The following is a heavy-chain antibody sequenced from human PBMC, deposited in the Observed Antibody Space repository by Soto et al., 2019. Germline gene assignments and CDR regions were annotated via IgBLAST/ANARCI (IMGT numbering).Heavy chain of an antibody. V-gene: IGHV4-39*01. CDR3: ARIAAAGTLRWFDP. CDR1: GGSISSSSYY. CDR2: IYYSGST. J-gene: IGHJ5*02. Sequence: SETLSLTCTVSGGSISSSSYYWGLIRQPPGKGLEWIGSIYYSGSTYYNPSLKSRVTISVDTSKNQFSLKLSSVTAADTAVYYCARIAAAGTLRWFDPWGQGTLVTVSS. D-gene: IGHD6-13*01.